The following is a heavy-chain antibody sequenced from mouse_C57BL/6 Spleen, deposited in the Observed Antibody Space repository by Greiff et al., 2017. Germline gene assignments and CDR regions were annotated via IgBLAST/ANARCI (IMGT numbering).Heavy chain of an antibody. CDR2: IDPSDSYT. J-gene: IGHJ3*01. D-gene: IGHD2-14*01. Sequence: VKLQQPGAELVMPGASVKLSCKASGYTFTSYWMHWVKQRPGQGLEWIGEIDPSDSYTNYNQKFKGKSTLTVDKSSSTAYMQISSLTSEDSAVYYCARSPYRTAWFAYWGQGTLVTVSA. CDR3: ARSPYRTAWFAY. CDR1: GYTFTSYW. V-gene: IGHV1-69*01.